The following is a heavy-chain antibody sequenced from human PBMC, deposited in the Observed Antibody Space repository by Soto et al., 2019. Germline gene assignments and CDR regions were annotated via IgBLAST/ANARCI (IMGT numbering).Heavy chain of an antibody. Sequence: GASVKVSCKASGYTFTNHGISWMRQAPGQGLEWLGWISGHNGNTKYAQRLKGRVTMTADTSTSTAYMELRSLRSDDTAVYYCARDLYPLAYYFDFWGQGTLVTVSS. CDR3: ARDLYPLAYYFDF. CDR2: ISGHNGNT. D-gene: IGHD2-8*01. CDR1: GYTFTNHG. V-gene: IGHV1-18*04. J-gene: IGHJ4*02.